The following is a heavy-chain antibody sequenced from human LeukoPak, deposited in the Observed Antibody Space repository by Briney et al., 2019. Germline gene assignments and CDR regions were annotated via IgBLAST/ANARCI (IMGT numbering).Heavy chain of an antibody. CDR1: GFTLSSYS. CDR3: ASDGYRGAFDI. J-gene: IGHJ3*02. V-gene: IGHV3-21*01. Sequence: GGSLRLSCAASGFTLSSYSMNWVRQAPGKGLEWVSSISSSSSYIYYADSVKGRFTISRDNAKNSLYLQMNSLRAEDTAVYYCASDGYRGAFDIWGQGTMVTVSS. CDR2: ISSSSSYI. D-gene: IGHD6-13*01.